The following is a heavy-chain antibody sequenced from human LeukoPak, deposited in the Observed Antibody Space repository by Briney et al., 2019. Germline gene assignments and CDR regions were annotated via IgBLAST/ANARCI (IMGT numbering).Heavy chain of an antibody. V-gene: IGHV6-1*01. CDR1: GDSVSSNSAA. D-gene: IGHD5-12*01. CDR3: ARGDVDIVATSNLDY. CDR2: TYYRSKWYN. Sequence: SQTLSLTCAISGDSVSSNSAALNWIRQSPSRGLEWLGRTYYRSKWYNDYAVSVKSRITINPDTSKNQFSLQLNSVTPEDTAVYYCARGDVDIVATSNLDYWGQGTLVTVSS. J-gene: IGHJ4*02.